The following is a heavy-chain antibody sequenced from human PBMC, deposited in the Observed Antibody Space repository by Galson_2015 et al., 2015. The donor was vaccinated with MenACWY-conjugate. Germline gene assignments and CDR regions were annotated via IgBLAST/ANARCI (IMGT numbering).Heavy chain of an antibody. CDR3: AGGYSYGYFAFDI. D-gene: IGHD5-18*01. J-gene: IGHJ3*02. V-gene: IGHV1-69*06. CDR1: GGTFSSYA. Sequence: SVKVSCKASGGTFSSYAISWVRQAPGQGLEWMGGIIPIFGTANYAQKFQGRVTITADKSTSTAYMELSSLRSEDTAVYYCAGGYSYGYFAFDIWGQGTMVTVSS. CDR2: IIPIFGTA.